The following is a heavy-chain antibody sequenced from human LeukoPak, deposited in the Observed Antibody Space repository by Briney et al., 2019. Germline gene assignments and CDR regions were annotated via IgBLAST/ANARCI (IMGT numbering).Heavy chain of an antibody. Sequence: PSETLSLTCTVSGGSISSYYWSWIRQPPGKGLEWIGYIYYSGSTNYNPSLKSRVTISVDTSKNQFSLKLSSVTAADTAVYYCARLDSSSWYYYMDVWGKGTTVTVSS. D-gene: IGHD6-13*01. CDR2: IYYSGST. CDR1: GGSISSYY. J-gene: IGHJ6*03. V-gene: IGHV4-59*01. CDR3: ARLDSSSWYYYMDV.